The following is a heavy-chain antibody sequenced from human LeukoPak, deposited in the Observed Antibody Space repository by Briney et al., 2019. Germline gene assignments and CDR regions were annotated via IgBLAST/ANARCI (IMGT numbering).Heavy chain of an antibody. V-gene: IGHV4-59*01. CDR2: IYYSGST. Sequence: PSETLSLTCTVSGGSISSYYWSWIRQPPGKGLEWIGYIYYSGSTNYNPSLKSRVTISVDTSKNQFSLKLSSVTAADTAVYYCARGRRDYARLNWFDPWGQGTLVTVSS. J-gene: IGHJ5*02. D-gene: IGHD3-10*02. CDR1: GGSISSYY. CDR3: ARGRRDYARLNWFDP.